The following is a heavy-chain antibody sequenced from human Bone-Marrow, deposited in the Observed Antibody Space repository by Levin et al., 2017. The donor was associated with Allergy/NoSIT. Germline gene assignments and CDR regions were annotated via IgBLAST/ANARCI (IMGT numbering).Heavy chain of an antibody. Sequence: GGSLRLSCAASGFTFEDYGMSWVRQAPGKGLEWVSGINWNGGSTGYADSVKGRFTISRDNAKNSLYLQMNSLRAEDTALYYCAREGLGYCSSTSCYALGYYYYYMDVWGKGTTVTVSS. CDR1: GFTFEDYG. CDR2: INWNGGST. D-gene: IGHD2-2*01. J-gene: IGHJ6*03. CDR3: AREGLGYCSSTSCYALGYYYYYMDV. V-gene: IGHV3-20*04.